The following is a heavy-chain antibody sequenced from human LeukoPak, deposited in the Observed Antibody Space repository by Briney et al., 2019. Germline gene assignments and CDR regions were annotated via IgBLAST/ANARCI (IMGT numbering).Heavy chain of an antibody. D-gene: IGHD4-17*01. Sequence: GGSLRLSCAASGFTFAGYAMTWVRQAPGKGLEWVSAISFSGGRTFYADSVKGRFTISSDNSKNTVYLQMNSLRAEDTAIYYCAKARQGGTTVPFDYRGQGTLVTASS. CDR2: ISFSGGRT. J-gene: IGHJ4*02. CDR1: GFTFAGYA. CDR3: AKARQGGTTVPFDY. V-gene: IGHV3-23*01.